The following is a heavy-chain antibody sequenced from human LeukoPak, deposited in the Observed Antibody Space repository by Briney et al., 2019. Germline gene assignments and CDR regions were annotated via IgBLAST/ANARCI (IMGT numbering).Heavy chain of an antibody. Sequence: GGSLRLSCAAPGFTFSSYWMHWVRQAPGKGLVWVSRINSDGSSTSYADSVKGRFTISRDNAKNTLYLQMNSLRAEDTAVYYCASWGRKVAPELWEEDVWGKGTTVTVSS. CDR2: INSDGSST. D-gene: IGHD1-26*01. V-gene: IGHV3-74*01. J-gene: IGHJ6*04. CDR3: ASWGRKVAPELWEEDV. CDR1: GFTFSSYW.